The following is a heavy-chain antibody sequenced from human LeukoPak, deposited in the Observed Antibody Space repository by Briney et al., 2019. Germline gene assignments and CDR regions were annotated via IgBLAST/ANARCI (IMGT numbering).Heavy chain of an antibody. CDR2: IIPIFGTA. CDR1: GGTFSSYA. J-gene: IGHJ5*02. CDR3: ARGGRGIQDYYDSSAIDQAVPFDP. Sequence: SVKVSCKASGGTFSSYAISWVRQAPGQGLEWMGGIIPIFGTANYAQKFQGRVTITADESTSTAYMELSSLRSEDTAVYYCARGGRGIQDYYDSSAIDQAVPFDPWGQGTLVTVSS. D-gene: IGHD3-22*01. V-gene: IGHV1-69*13.